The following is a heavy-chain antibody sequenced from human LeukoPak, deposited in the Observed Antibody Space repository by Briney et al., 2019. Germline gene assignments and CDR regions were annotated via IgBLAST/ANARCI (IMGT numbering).Heavy chain of an antibody. CDR2: IYYSGST. CDR1: GGSISSSSYY. Sequence: PSETLSLTCTVSGGSISSSSYYWGWIRQPPGKGLEWIGSIYYSGSTYYNPSLKSRVTISVDTSKNQFSLKLSSVTAADTAVYYCAKGGPGGYSSNWGQGTLVTVSS. D-gene: IGHD2-15*01. J-gene: IGHJ4*02. CDR3: AKGGPGGYSSN. V-gene: IGHV4-39*01.